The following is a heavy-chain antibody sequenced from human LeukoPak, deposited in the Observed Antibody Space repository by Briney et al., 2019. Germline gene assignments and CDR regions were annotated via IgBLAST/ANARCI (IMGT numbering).Heavy chain of an antibody. Sequence: ASVKVSCKASGYTFTGYYMHWVRQAPGQGLEWMGWINPNSGGTNYAQKFQGWVTMTRDTSISTAYMELSRLRSDDTAVYYCARGKYYDILTGHHGNNWFDPWGQGTLVTVSS. CDR2: INPNSGGT. J-gene: IGHJ5*02. V-gene: IGHV1-2*04. CDR1: GYTFTGYY. CDR3: ARGKYYDILTGHHGNNWFDP. D-gene: IGHD3-9*01.